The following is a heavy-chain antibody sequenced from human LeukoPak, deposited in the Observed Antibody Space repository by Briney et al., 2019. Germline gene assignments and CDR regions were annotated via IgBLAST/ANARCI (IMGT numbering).Heavy chain of an antibody. Sequence: KASETLSLTCTVSGGSISSYYWSWVRQPPGKGLEWIGYIYYSGSTNYNPSLKSRVTMSVDTSKNQFSLKLSSVTAADTAVYYCARVYDPRRPGSYYGGNSAYYYYYMDVWGKGTTVTVSS. J-gene: IGHJ6*03. D-gene: IGHD4-23*01. V-gene: IGHV4-59*12. CDR2: IYYSGST. CDR3: ARVYDPRRPGSYYGGNSAYYYYYMDV. CDR1: GGSISSYY.